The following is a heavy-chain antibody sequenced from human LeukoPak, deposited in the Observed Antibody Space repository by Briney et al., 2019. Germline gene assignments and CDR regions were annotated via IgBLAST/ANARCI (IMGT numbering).Heavy chain of an antibody. D-gene: IGHD3-22*01. Sequence: GASVKVSCKASGYTFTSYSITWVRQAPGQGLEWMGWISAYNGDTKYAQNLQGRVTMTTDTSTSTAYMELRSLRSDDTAVYYCARSRFNGYYYDSSGYYPGAFDIWGQGTMVTVSS. J-gene: IGHJ3*02. CDR2: ISAYNGDT. CDR3: ARSRFNGYYYDSSGYYPGAFDI. V-gene: IGHV1-18*01. CDR1: GYTFTSYS.